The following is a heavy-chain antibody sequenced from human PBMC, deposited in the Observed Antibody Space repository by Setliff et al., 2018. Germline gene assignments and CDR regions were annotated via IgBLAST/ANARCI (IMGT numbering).Heavy chain of an antibody. Sequence: PSETLSLTCTVSGGSIRNYYWSWIRQPPGKGLEWIGYVYYTGTTNYDPSLKSRVTISVDPSKNQVSPKLSSATAADTAVYYCARDRTAYNYGMDVWGQGTTVTVSS. CDR1: GGSIRNYY. V-gene: IGHV4-59*01. J-gene: IGHJ6*02. CDR3: ARDRTAYNYGMDV. CDR2: VYYTGTT. D-gene: IGHD5-18*01.